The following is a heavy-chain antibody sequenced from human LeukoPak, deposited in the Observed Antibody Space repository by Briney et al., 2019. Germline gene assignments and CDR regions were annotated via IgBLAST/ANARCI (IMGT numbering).Heavy chain of an antibody. Sequence: GESLKISCKDSEDSFSSHWIGWVRQMPGKGLEWMGIIYPGDSDTRYSPSFQGQVTISADKPISTAYLQWSSLKTSDTAMYYCARQGIVMDAFDVWGQGTMVTVSS. CDR1: EDSFSSHW. V-gene: IGHV5-51*01. CDR2: IYPGDSDT. J-gene: IGHJ3*01. CDR3: ARQGIVMDAFDV. D-gene: IGHD2-21*01.